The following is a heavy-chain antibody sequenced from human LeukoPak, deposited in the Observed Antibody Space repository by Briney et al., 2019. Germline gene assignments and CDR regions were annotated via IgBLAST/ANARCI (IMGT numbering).Heavy chain of an antibody. J-gene: IGHJ5*02. Sequence: ASVKVSCKASGYTFTSYAINWVRQAPGQGLEWMGWINTNTGNPTYAQGFTGRFVFSLDTSVSTAYLQISSLKAEDTAVYYCASSVPGMLSSGYYPSGFDPWGQGTPVTVSS. D-gene: IGHD3-22*01. CDR3: ASSVPGMLSSGYYPSGFDP. CDR2: INTNTGNP. V-gene: IGHV7-4-1*02. CDR1: GYTFTSYA.